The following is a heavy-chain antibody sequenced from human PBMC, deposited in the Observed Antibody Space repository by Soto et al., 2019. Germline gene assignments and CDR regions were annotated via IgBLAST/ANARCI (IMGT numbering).Heavy chain of an antibody. CDR2: IYWDDDK. J-gene: IGHJ4*02. Sequence: QITLKESGPTLVKPTQTLTLTCTFSGFSLSTSGVGVGWIRQPPGKALEWLALIYWDDDKRYSPSLKSRLTITKYTSKNQVVLTMTNMDPVDTATYYCAHSEYDYVWGSYRSPYFDYWGQGTLVTVSS. V-gene: IGHV2-5*02. CDR1: GFSLSTSGVG. CDR3: AHSEYDYVWGSYRSPYFDY. D-gene: IGHD3-16*02.